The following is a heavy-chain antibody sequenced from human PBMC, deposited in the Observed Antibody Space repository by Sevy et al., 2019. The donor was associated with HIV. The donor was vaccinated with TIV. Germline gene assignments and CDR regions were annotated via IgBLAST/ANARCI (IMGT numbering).Heavy chain of an antibody. V-gene: IGHV3-23*01. CDR1: GFTFSSYT. D-gene: IGHD3-22*01. CDR3: AKGVTMIVVVDAFDI. J-gene: IGHJ3*02. CDR2: ISGSDDRT. Sequence: GGSLRLSCAASGFTFSSYTMNWVRQAPGKGLEWVSGISGSDDRTYYADSVKGRFTISRDNSKNTLSLEMNSLRADDKAVYYCAKGVTMIVVVDAFDIWGHGTMVTVSS.